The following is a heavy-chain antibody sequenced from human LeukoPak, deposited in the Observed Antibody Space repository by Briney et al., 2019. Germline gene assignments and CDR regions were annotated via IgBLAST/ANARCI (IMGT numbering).Heavy chain of an antibody. V-gene: IGHV3-9*01. Sequence: PGGSLRLSCAASGLTFDDYVMHWVRQAPGKGLEWVSGISWNSETIGYADSVKGRFTTSRDNAKNSLYLQMNSLRAEDTALYYCAGGNYGDYWYFDLWGRGTLVTVSS. CDR1: GLTFDDYV. CDR3: AGGNYGDYWYFDL. J-gene: IGHJ2*01. CDR2: ISWNSETI. D-gene: IGHD4-17*01.